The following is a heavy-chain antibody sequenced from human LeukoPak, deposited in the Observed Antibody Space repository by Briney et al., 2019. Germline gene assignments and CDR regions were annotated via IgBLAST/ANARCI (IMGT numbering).Heavy chain of an antibody. CDR3: ARASSASSEDP. D-gene: IGHD6-13*01. CDR1: GGSISSYY. CDR2: IYYSGST. Sequence: PSETLSLTCTVSGGSISSYYWSWIRQPPGKGLEWIGYIYYSGSTNYNPSLKSRVTISVDTSKNQFSLKLSSVTAADTAVYYCARASSASSEDPWGPGTLVTVSS. V-gene: IGHV4-59*01. J-gene: IGHJ5*02.